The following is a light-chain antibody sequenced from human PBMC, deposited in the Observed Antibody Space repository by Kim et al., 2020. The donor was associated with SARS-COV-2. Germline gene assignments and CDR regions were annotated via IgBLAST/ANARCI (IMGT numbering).Light chain of an antibody. J-gene: IGKJ4*01. Sequence: EIVLTQSPATLSVSPGERATLSCRASQSINYYLGLYQQKPGQAPRLLISDASNRATGIPVRFSGSGSGTDFTLTITSLEPEDFAVYYCQQRSQWPLTFGGGTKLEI. V-gene: IGKV3-11*01. CDR2: DAS. CDR3: QQRSQWPLT. CDR1: QSINYY.